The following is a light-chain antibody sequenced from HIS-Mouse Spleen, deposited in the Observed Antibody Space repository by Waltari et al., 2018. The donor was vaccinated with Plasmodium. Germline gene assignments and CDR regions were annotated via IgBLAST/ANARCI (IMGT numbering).Light chain of an antibody. CDR3: QQYNSYYT. CDR1: QSISSW. V-gene: IGKV1-5*03. J-gene: IGKJ2*01. Sequence: DIQMTQSPSTLSASVGDRVTITCRASQSISSWWAWYQQKPVKAPKLLIDKASSLESGVPSMFSGSCSGTEFILTISSLHPDDVATYYCQQYNSYYTFGQGTKLEIK. CDR2: KAS.